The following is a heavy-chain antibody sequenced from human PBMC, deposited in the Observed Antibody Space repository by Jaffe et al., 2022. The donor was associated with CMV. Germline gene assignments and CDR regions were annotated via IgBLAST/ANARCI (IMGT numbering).Heavy chain of an antibody. Sequence: QLQLQESGPGLVKPSETLSLTCTVSGGSISSSSYYWGWIRQPPGKGLEWIGSIYYSGSTYYNPSLKSRVTISVDTSKNQFSLKLSSVTAADTAVYYCARHYYWNDLGPHWFDPWGQGTLVTVSS. D-gene: IGHD1-20*01. CDR3: ARHYYWNDLGPHWFDP. CDR2: IYYSGST. J-gene: IGHJ5*02. CDR1: GGSISSSSYY. V-gene: IGHV4-39*01.